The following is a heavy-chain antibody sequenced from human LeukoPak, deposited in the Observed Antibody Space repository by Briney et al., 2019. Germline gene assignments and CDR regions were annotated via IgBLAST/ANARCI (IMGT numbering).Heavy chain of an antibody. D-gene: IGHD6-19*01. CDR1: GFTFSTYG. Sequence: PGRSLRLSCAASGFTFSTYGLHWVRQAPGKGLEWVALIWYDGSNKYYADSVKGLFTISRDNSKNTLYLQLNSLRAEDTAVYYCARETQKYSSGWYCLDYWGQGTLVTVSS. J-gene: IGHJ4*02. CDR2: IWYDGSNK. V-gene: IGHV3-33*01. CDR3: ARETQKYSSGWYCLDY.